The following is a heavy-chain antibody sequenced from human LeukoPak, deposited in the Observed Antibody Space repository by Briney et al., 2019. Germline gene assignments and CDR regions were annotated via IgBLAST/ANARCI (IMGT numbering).Heavy chain of an antibody. Sequence: ASVKVSCKASGYTFTSFFIHWVRQAPGQGLEWMGIINPNGGSTSFALQFQGRVTITADKSTSTAYMELSNLRSEDTAVYYCARAPGLDHFDYWGQGTLVTVSS. CDR1: GYTFTSFF. CDR2: INPNGGST. D-gene: IGHD2-8*02. V-gene: IGHV1-46*01. J-gene: IGHJ4*02. CDR3: ARAPGLDHFDY.